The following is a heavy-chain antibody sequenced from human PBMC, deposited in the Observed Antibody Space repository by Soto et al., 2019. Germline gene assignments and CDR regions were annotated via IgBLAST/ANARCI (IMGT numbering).Heavy chain of an antibody. CDR3: ARERWMTTVTREGSDAFDI. CDR2: INPNSGGT. D-gene: IGHD4-4*01. V-gene: IGHV1-2*04. J-gene: IGHJ3*02. Sequence: ASVKVSCKASGYTFTGYYMHWVQQAPGQGLEWMGWINPNSGGTNYAQKFQGWVTITRDTSISTAYMELSRLRSDDTAVYYCARERWMTTVTREGSDAFDIWGQGTMVTVSS. CDR1: GYTFTGYY.